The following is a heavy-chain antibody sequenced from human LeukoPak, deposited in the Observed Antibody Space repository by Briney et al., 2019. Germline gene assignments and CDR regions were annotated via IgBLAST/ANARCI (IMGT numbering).Heavy chain of an antibody. Sequence: GGSLRLSCAASGFTFSSYSMNWVRQAPGKGLEWVSSISSSSSYIYYADSVKGRFTISRDNAKNSLYLQMNSLRAEDTAVYYCARDPKPYSSGWLFDIWGQGTMVTVSS. CDR3: ARDPKPYSSGWLFDI. D-gene: IGHD6-13*01. J-gene: IGHJ3*02. CDR1: GFTFSSYS. CDR2: ISSSSSYI. V-gene: IGHV3-21*01.